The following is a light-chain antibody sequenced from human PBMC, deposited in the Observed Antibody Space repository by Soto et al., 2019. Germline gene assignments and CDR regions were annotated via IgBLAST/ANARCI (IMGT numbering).Light chain of an antibody. CDR1: SSDVGNYNF. Sequence: QSVLTQPASVSGSPGQSITISCTGTSSDVGNYNFVSWYQHLPGKAPKLRIYDVSNRPSGVSNRFSGSKSGNTATLTISGLPAEDEADYYCSSYTSSSTLDVVFGGGTKLTVL. CDR2: DVS. CDR3: SSYTSSSTLDVV. J-gene: IGLJ2*01. V-gene: IGLV2-14*03.